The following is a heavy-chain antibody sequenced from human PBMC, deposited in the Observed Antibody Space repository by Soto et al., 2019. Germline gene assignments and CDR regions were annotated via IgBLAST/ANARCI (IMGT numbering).Heavy chain of an antibody. CDR3: ARGYLGDDWYYDFDN. D-gene: IGHD2-21*01. CDR1: SGSISGYY. Sequence: QVQLQESGPGLLKPSETLSLTCTVPSGSISGYYWGWIRQPPGEGLEWIGYIHYSGNPHYNPSLKSRVARSVDPSRSPFSLRLSSVTAADTAVYYCARGYLGDDWYYDFDNWGQGALVTVSS. J-gene: IGHJ4*02. V-gene: IGHV4-59*01. CDR2: IHYSGNP.